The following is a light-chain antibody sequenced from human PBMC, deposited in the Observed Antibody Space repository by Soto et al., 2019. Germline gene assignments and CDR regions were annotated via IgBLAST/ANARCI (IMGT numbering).Light chain of an antibody. J-gene: IGLJ2*01. CDR1: SSDIGGHNF. CDR2: EVS. V-gene: IGLV2-14*01. Sequence: QSALTQPAAVSGSPGQSITISCTGTSSDIGGHNFVSWYQHRPGKAPKLLIFEVSYRASGVSNRFTGSKSANTASLTISGLQAEDEADYSCSSYTTSSYVVFGGGTKHTVL. CDR3: SSYTTSSYVV.